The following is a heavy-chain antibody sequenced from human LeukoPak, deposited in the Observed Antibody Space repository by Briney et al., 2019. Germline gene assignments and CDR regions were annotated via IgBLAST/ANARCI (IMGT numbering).Heavy chain of an antibody. CDR3: ARYGGSGWVIDN. Sequence: SETLSLTCTVSGGSISSYYWTWIRQPPGKGLEWIGYIYYTGATSYNPSLKSRVTISVDTSKKQFSLKLTSVTAANTAVYYCARYGGSGWVIDNWGQGTLVTVSS. CDR2: IYYTGAT. D-gene: IGHD6-19*01. V-gene: IGHV4-59*08. J-gene: IGHJ4*02. CDR1: GGSISSYY.